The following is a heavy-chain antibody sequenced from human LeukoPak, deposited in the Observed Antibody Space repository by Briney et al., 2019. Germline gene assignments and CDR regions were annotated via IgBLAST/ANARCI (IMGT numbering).Heavy chain of an antibody. CDR3: ARENQWFGKRGAFDI. D-gene: IGHD3-10*01. CDR2: IIPIFGTA. J-gene: IGHJ3*02. CDR1: GGTFSSYA. V-gene: IGHV1-69*06. Sequence: SVKVSCKASGGTFSSYAISWVRQAPGQGLEWMGGIIPIFGTANYAQKFQGRVTITADKSTSTAYMELSSLRSEDTAVYYCARENQWFGKRGAFDIWGQGTMVTVSS.